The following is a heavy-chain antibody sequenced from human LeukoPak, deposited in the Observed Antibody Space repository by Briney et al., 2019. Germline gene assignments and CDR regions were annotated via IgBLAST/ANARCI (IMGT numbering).Heavy chain of an antibody. CDR2: IYYSGST. D-gene: IGHD3-9*01. V-gene: IGHV4-39*07. CDR3: ARAPTYYDILTGYYSGNWFDP. Sequence: PSETLSLTCTVSGGSISSSSYYWGWIRQPPGKGLEWIGSIYYSGSTYYNPSLKSRVTISVDTSKNQFSLKLSSVTAADTAVYYCARAPTYYDILTGYYSGNWFDPWGQGTLVTVSA. J-gene: IGHJ5*02. CDR1: GGSISSSSYY.